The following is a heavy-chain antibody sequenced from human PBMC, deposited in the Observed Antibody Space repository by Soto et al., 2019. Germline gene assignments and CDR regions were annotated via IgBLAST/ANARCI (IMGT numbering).Heavy chain of an antibody. D-gene: IGHD2-2*02. Sequence: GGSLRLSCAASGFTFSNYTMTWVRHVPGKGLEWVSSIGDTGITTFYADSVKGRFTISRDNPKNTLYLQMNTLRVEDTAVYYCSTRTSESLQIPSWGQGTLVTVSS. CDR2: IGDTGITT. V-gene: IGHV3-23*01. J-gene: IGHJ5*02. CDR3: STRTSESLQIPS. CDR1: GFTFSNYT.